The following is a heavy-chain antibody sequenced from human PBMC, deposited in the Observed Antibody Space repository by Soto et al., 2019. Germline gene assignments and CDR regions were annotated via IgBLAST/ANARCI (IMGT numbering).Heavy chain of an antibody. J-gene: IGHJ4*02. CDR2: ITSGDTT. CDR1: GFTFSNYA. D-gene: IGHD5-12*01. CDR3: ARAGKNAYDSYFDY. V-gene: IGHV3-23*01. Sequence: EVQLLESGGGLVQPGGSLRLSCTASGFTFSNYAMNWVRQAPGKGLEWVSVITSGDTTYYADSVKGRFAISRDISKSTLYLHMKRLRAEDTAVYFCARAGKNAYDSYFDYWGQGTPVTVSS.